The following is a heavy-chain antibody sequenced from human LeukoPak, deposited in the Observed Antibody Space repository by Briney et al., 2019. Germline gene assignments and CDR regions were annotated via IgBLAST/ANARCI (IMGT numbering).Heavy chain of an antibody. Sequence: ASVKVSCKASGYTFTSYGISWVRQAPGQGLEWMGWISAYNGNTNYAQKLQGRVTITADESTSTAYMELSSLRSEDTAVYYCARVGGDFWSGSSSTEFYYMDVWGKGTTVTVSS. CDR2: ISAYNGNT. D-gene: IGHD3-3*01. J-gene: IGHJ6*03. CDR3: ARVGGDFWSGSSSTEFYYMDV. CDR1: GYTFTSYG. V-gene: IGHV1-18*01.